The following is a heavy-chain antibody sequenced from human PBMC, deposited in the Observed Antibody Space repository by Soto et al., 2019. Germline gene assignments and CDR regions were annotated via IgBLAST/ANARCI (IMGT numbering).Heavy chain of an antibody. Sequence: EVQLVESGGVLVQPGESLRLSCAATGFTFRDFAMKWVRQAPGKGLQRLSTITGSGVGMHYADSVKGRFTISRDNSKNTSYLQMNSLRAEDTAVYHCAKTNPSTTHTHGWYDCFAPWGQGTLVTVSS. CDR1: GFTFRDFA. J-gene: IGHJ5*02. CDR3: AKTNPSTTHTHGWYDCFAP. V-gene: IGHV3-23*04. CDR2: ITGSGVGM. D-gene: IGHD6-19*01.